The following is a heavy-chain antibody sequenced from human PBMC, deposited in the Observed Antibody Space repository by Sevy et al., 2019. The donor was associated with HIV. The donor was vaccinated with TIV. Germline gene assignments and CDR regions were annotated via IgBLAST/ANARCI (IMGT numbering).Heavy chain of an antibody. Sequence: SETLSLTCAVYGGSFSGYYWSWIRQSPGKGLEWIGEINHSGSTNYNPSLKSRGTISVATSKNQFSLKLSSVTAADTAVYYCARGSGAPLRYCSGGSGYGGTNWFDPWGQGTLVTVSS. V-gene: IGHV4-34*01. D-gene: IGHD2-15*01. J-gene: IGHJ5*02. CDR3: ARGSGAPLRYCSGGSGYGGTNWFDP. CDR1: GGSFSGYY. CDR2: INHSGST.